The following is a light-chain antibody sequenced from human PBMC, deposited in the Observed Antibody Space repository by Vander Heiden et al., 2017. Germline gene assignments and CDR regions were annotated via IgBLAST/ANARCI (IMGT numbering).Light chain of an antibody. V-gene: IGKV1-5*03. CDR3: QKSNSYSP. J-gene: IGKJ1*01. Sequence: DIQMTHSPSTLSASVGDRVTITCRASQSISSWLAWYQQKRGKATKVLIYKAPHLESGVASSFSGSGCGTEFTLTISSLQPDDFATYYCQKSNSYSPFGQGTKVEIK. CDR1: QSISSW. CDR2: KAP.